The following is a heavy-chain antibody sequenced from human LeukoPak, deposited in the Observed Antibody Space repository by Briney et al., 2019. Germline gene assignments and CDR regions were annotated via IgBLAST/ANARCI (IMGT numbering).Heavy chain of an antibody. Sequence: GGSLRLSCAASGFTFDDYAMYWVRQAPGRGLEWVSGISWNSGSIGYADSVKGRFTISRDNAKNSLYLQMNSLRAEDTALYYCAKGVRITMVRGAFDIWGQGTMVTVSP. D-gene: IGHD3-10*01. CDR1: GFTFDDYA. CDR3: AKGVRITMVRGAFDI. V-gene: IGHV3-9*01. J-gene: IGHJ3*02. CDR2: ISWNSGSI.